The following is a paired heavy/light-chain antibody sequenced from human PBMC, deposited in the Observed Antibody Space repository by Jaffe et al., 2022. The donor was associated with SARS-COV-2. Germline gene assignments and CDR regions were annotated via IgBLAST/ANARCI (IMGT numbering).Heavy chain of an antibody. Sequence: QVQLVQSGGEVKTPGASVKVSCKLSGDTFTDYYLHWVRQAPGQGLEWMGWINPHRGGANYAQNFQGRVTMTSDTSISAAYMELGRLTSDDTAVYYCAGTNYDCLVVWGQGTTVTVSS. V-gene: IGHV1-2*02. CDR3: AGTNYDCLVV. CDR1: GDTFTDYY. CDR2: INPHRGGA. J-gene: IGHJ6*02.
Light chain of an antibody. CDR2: GTS. J-gene: IGKJ4*01. CDR1: QTISISY. CDR3: QQYGDSALT. Sequence: EIVLTQSPGTLSLSPGEGATLSCRASQTISISYLAWYQQKPGQAPRLLIYGTSNRATGIPDRFSGSGSGTDFTLTISRLEPEDSAVYVCQQYGDSALTFGGGTKVEI. V-gene: IGKV3-20*01.